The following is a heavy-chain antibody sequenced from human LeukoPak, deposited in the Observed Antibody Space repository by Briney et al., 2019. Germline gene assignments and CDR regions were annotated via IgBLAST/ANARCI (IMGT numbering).Heavy chain of an antibody. CDR3: AKEGFGNYYSAYFDY. Sequence: GGSLRLSCAASGFTLSSYWMHWVRQAPGKGLVWVSRINRDGSSTRYADSVKGRFTISRDNSKNTLYLQMNGLRAEDTAVYYCAKEGFGNYYSAYFDYWGQGTLVTVSS. V-gene: IGHV3-74*01. D-gene: IGHD1-26*01. CDR1: GFTLSSYW. CDR2: INRDGSST. J-gene: IGHJ4*02.